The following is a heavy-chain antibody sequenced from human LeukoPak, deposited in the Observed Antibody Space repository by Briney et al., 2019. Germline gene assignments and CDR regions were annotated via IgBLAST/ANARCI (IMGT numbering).Heavy chain of an antibody. J-gene: IGHJ5*02. D-gene: IGHD3-22*01. CDR3: ARGGGDPDMSVVAIKTGLPFDP. V-gene: IGHV1-69*05. CDR1: GGTFSSYA. Sequence: ASVKVSCKASGGTFSSYAISWVRQAPGQGLEWMGGIIPIFGTANYAQKFQGKVTMTTDTSTSTAYMELRSLRSDDTAVYYCARGGGDPDMSVVAIKTGLPFDPWGQGTLVTVSS. CDR2: IIPIFGTA.